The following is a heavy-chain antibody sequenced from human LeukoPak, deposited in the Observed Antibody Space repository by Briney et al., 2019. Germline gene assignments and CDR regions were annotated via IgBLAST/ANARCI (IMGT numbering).Heavy chain of an antibody. J-gene: IGHJ4*02. Sequence: ASVKVSCKASGGTFSSYAISWVRQAPGQGLEWMGWINPNSGGTNYAHKFQGRVTMTRDTSISTAYMELSRLRSDDTAVYYCARIAAGTIFDYWGQGTLVTVSS. CDR3: ARIAAGTIFDY. CDR2: INPNSGGT. V-gene: IGHV1-2*02. CDR1: GGTFSSYA. D-gene: IGHD6-13*01.